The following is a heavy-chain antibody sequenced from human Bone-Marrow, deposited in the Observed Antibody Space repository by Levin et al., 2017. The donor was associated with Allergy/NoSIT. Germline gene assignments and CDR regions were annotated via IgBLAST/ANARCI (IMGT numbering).Heavy chain of an antibody. Sequence: PGGSLRLSCAASGFDPGFIFSYYAMHWIRQRPGKGLEWVAFTSYDGSEKKHADSVNGRFIISRDNSKNTLYLQMNSLRAEDTAIYYCARGRGGVTPYYFDNWGQGTLVTVSS. CDR1: GFDPGFIFSYYA. J-gene: IGHJ4*02. D-gene: IGHD3-3*01. CDR2: TSYDGSEK. CDR3: ARGRGGVTPYYFDN. V-gene: IGHV3-30*01.